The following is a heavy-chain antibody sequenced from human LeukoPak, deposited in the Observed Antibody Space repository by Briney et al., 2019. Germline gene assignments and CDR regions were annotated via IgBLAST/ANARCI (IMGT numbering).Heavy chain of an antibody. CDR3: ARDNGDYPYYFGF. V-gene: IGHV4-30-2*01. J-gene: IGHJ4*02. CDR1: GGSISSGIYS. Sequence: PSQTLSLTCAVSGGSISSGIYSWNWIRKPPGKGLEWIGYIYHSGSTYYNPSLKSRVTILVDRSKNQLSLKLSSVTAADTAVYYCARDNGDYPYYFGFWGQGTLVTVSS. CDR2: IYHSGST. D-gene: IGHD4-17*01.